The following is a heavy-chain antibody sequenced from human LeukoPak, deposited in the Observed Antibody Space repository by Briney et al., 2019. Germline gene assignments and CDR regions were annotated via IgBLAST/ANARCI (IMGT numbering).Heavy chain of an antibody. Sequence: SETLSLTCTVSGGSISSYYWSWIRQPPGKGLEWIGYIYYSGSTNYNPSLKSRVTISVDTSKNQFSLKLSSVTAADTAVYYCARAGGYGRRGRGAEIDYWGQGTLVTVSS. CDR3: ARAGGYGRRGRGAEIDY. V-gene: IGHV4-59*01. CDR2: IYYSGST. J-gene: IGHJ4*02. CDR1: GGSISSYY. D-gene: IGHD6-13*01.